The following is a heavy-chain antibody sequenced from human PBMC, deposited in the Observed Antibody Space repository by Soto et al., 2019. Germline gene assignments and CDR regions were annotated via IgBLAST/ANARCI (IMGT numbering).Heavy chain of an antibody. D-gene: IGHD3-22*01. Sequence: GGSLRLSCAASGFTFSGSAMHWVRQASGKGLEWVGRIRSKANSYATAYAASVKGRFTISRDDSKNTAYLQMNSLKTEDTAVYYCTRDEDSKYYYDSSGYYYGMDVWGQGTTVTVSS. V-gene: IGHV3-73*01. CDR3: TRDEDSKYYYDSSGYYYGMDV. CDR1: GFTFSGSA. J-gene: IGHJ6*02. CDR2: IRSKANSYAT.